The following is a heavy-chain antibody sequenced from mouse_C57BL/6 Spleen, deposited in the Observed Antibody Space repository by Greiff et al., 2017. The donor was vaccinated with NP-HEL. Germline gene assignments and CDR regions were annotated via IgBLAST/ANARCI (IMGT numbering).Heavy chain of an antibody. D-gene: IGHD2-5*01. V-gene: IGHV3-6*01. CDR1: GYSITSGYY. CDR3: ARGDYYSNSMDY. Sequence: EVQLQESGPGLVKPSQSLSLTCSVTGYSITSGYYWNWIRQFPGNKLEWMGYISYDGSNNYNPSLKNRISITRDTSKNQFFLKLNAVTTEDTATYYCARGDYYSNSMDYWGQGTSVTVSS. J-gene: IGHJ4*01. CDR2: ISYDGSN.